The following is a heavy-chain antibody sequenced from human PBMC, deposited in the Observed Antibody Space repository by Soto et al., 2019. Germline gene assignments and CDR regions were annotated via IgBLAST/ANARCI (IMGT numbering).Heavy chain of an antibody. CDR3: GRANSSVVIFTPKDALDR. Sequence: EVQLVESGGGLVQPGGSLRLSCAASGFRFSNYCMHWVRQAPGKGLMWVSHTSSDGSDTIYEDFVKGRFTISRDNAKNTPYLQMTRLAVGETAVSVCGRANSSVVIFTPKDALDRWGQGEMVTVSS. CDR2: TSSDGSDT. D-gene: IGHD3-3*01. J-gene: IGHJ3*02. CDR1: GFRFSNYC. V-gene: IGHV3-74*01.